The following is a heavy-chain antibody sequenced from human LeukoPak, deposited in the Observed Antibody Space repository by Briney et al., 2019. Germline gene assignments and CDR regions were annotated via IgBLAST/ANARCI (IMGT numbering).Heavy chain of an antibody. CDR1: GGSISSSSYY. D-gene: IGHD2-2*02. V-gene: IGHV4-39*01. J-gene: IGHJ3*02. CDR2: IYHSGST. Sequence: PSETLSLTCTVSGGSISSSSYYWGWIRQPPGKGLEWIGRIYHSGSTYYNPSLKSRVTISVDTSKNQFSLKLSSVTAADTAVYYCARPVVPAAIDAFDIWGQGTMVTVSS. CDR3: ARPVVPAAIDAFDI.